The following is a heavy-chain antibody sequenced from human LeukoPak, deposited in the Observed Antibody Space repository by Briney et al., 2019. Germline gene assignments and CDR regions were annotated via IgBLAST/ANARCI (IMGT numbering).Heavy chain of an antibody. CDR3: ARIDYYGSGSYYIWSDLSYYYYMDV. V-gene: IGHV7-4-1*02. CDR1: GYTFTSYA. Sequence: GASVKVSCKASGYTFTSYAMHWVRQAPGQGLEWMGWINTNTGNPTYAQGFTGRVVFSLDTSVSTAYLQISSLKAEDTAVYYCARIDYYGSGSYYIWSDLSYYYYMDVWGKGTTVTVSS. D-gene: IGHD3-10*01. CDR2: INTNTGNP. J-gene: IGHJ6*03.